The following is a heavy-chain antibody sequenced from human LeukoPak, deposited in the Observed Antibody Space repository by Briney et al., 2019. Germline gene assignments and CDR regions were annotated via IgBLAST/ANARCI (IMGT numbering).Heavy chain of an antibody. J-gene: IGHJ4*02. CDR2: ISPSGANT. D-gene: IGHD1-26*01. CDR1: GYTLTRYY. V-gene: IGHV1-46*01. Sequence: ASVKVSCKASGYTLTRYYMHWVRQAPGQGLEWMGIISPSGANTAYAQKFQGRVTMTSDTSTSTVYMELSSLRSEDTAVYYCARNGEGGSYPSTYWGQGTLVIVSS. CDR3: ARNGEGGSYPSTY.